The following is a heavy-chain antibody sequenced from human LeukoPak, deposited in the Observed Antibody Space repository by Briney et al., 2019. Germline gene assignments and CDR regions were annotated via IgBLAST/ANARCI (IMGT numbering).Heavy chain of an antibody. V-gene: IGHV4-4*07. CDR3: ARESFWSGYPDY. CDR2: IYTSGGT. D-gene: IGHD3-3*01. CDR1: GGSISSYY. J-gene: IGHJ4*02. Sequence: SETLSLTCTVSGGSISSYYWSWIRQPAGKGLEWIGRIYTSGGTNYNPSLKSRVTMSVDTSKNQFSLKLSSVTAADTAVYYCARESFWSGYPDYWGQGTLVTVSS.